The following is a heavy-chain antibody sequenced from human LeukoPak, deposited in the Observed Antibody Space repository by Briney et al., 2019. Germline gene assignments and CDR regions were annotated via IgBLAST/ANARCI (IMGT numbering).Heavy chain of an antibody. CDR1: GGSFSGYY. CDR2: INHSGST. CDR3: ARASIKLERRSKAFDY. Sequence: SETLSLTCAVYGGSFSGYYWSWIRQPPGKGLEWIGEINHSGSTNYNPSLKSRVTISVDTSKNQFSLKLCSVTAADTAVYYCARASIKLERRSKAFDYWGQGTLVTVSS. V-gene: IGHV4-34*01. D-gene: IGHD1-1*01. J-gene: IGHJ4*02.